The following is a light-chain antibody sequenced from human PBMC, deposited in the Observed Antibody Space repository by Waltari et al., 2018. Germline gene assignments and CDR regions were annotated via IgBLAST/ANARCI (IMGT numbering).Light chain of an antibody. V-gene: IGKV1-39*01. CDR1: QSISSY. CDR3: QQSYSTPRT. J-gene: IGKJ4*01. CDR2: AAS. Sequence: DFQMTQSPSSLSASVGDRVTITCRASQSISSYLNWYQQKPGKAPKLLIYAASSLQSGVPSRFSGSGSGTDFTLNISSLQPEDFATYYCQQSYSTPRTFGGGTKVEIK.